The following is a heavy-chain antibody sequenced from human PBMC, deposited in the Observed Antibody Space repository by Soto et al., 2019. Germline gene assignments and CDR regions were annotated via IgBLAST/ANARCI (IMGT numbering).Heavy chain of an antibody. J-gene: IGHJ1*01. CDR3: ARRERYCSGGSCYSGYFKH. CDR1: GYSFTSYW. V-gene: IGHV5-51*01. Sequence: GESLKISCKGSGYSFTSYWIGWVRQMPGKGLEWMGIIYPGDSDTRYSPSFQGQVTISADKSISTAYLQWSSLKASDTAMYYCARRERYCSGGSCYSGYFKHWGQGTLVTVSS. D-gene: IGHD2-15*01. CDR2: IYPGDSDT.